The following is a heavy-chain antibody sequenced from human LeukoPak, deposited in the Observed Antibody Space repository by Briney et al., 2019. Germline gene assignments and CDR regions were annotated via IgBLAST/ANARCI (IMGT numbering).Heavy chain of an antibody. D-gene: IGHD6-19*01. J-gene: IGHJ4*02. CDR1: GFSFSSYA. CDR2: ISGSGDNT. V-gene: IGHV3-23*01. CDR3: AKRSGYTTGWFFDF. Sequence: GGSLKLSCAASGFSFSSYAMSWVRQAPGKGLEWVSSISGSGDNTYYAESVKGRFTISRDNSKNTLFLQMDSLRAEDTAVFYCAKRSGYTTGWFFDFWGQGTLVTVSS.